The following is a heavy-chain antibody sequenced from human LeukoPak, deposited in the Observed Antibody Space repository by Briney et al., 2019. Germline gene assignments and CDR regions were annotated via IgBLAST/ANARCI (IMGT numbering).Heavy chain of an antibody. V-gene: IGHV4-59*01. J-gene: IGHJ4*02. CDR1: GASIRSSF. Sequence: SETLSLTCTVSGASIRSSFWNWIRQPPGRGLEWIGYLSMRGTTYYNPSLKSRVTISADTSENQFSLKVSSVTAADTAVYYCTRNRGYYVNDYWGQGILVTVSS. CDR2: LSMRGTT. D-gene: IGHD1-26*01. CDR3: TRNRGYYVNDY.